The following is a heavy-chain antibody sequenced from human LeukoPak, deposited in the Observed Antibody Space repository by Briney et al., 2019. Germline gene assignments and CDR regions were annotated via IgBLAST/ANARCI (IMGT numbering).Heavy chain of an antibody. CDR2: IYTSGST. CDR1: GGSISSGSYY. CDR3: ARVGILLGGD. D-gene: IGHD2-15*01. Sequence: PSETLSLTCTVSGGSISSGSYYWSWIRQPAGKGLEWIGRIYTSGSTNYNPSLKSRVTISVDTSKNQFSLKLSSVTAADTAVYYCARVGILLGGDWGQGTLVTVSS. J-gene: IGHJ4*02. V-gene: IGHV4-61*02.